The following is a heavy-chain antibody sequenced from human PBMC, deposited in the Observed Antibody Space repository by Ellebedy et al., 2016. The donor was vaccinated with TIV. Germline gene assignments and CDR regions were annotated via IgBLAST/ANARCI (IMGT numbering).Heavy chain of an antibody. J-gene: IGHJ4*02. CDR3: EKGGPYSSGYRFDF. CDR1: GKSLTEVS. Sequence: AASVKVSCKVSGKSLTEVSIHWVRQAPGKGLEWMGCFDHADDRTDYEHNFEGRITVTVDTSTDTAYMELNSLRSEDTAMYYCEKGGPYSSGYRFDFWGQGALVTISS. D-gene: IGHD3-22*01. CDR2: FDHADDRT. V-gene: IGHV1-24*01.